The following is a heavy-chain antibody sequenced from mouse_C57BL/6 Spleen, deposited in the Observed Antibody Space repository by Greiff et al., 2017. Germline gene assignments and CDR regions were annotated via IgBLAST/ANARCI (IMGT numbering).Heavy chain of an antibody. Sequence: EVQLQQSGPELVKPGASVKISCKASGYSFTDYNMNWVKQSNGKSLEWIGVINPNYGTTSYNQKFKGKATLTVDQSSSTAYMQLNRLTSEDSAVYYCAPGFITTVVATEEFAYWGQGTLVTVSA. D-gene: IGHD1-1*01. CDR3: APGFITTVVATEEFAY. V-gene: IGHV1-39*01. CDR2: INPNYGTT. J-gene: IGHJ3*01. CDR1: GYSFTDYN.